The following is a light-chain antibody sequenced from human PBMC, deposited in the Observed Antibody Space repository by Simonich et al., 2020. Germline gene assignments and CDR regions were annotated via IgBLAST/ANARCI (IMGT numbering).Light chain of an antibody. CDR2: AAS. V-gene: IGKV1-39*01. Sequence: DIQMTQSPSSLSASVGDRVTITCRASQSISSYLNWYQQKPGKAPKLLNYAASTLQSGVPSRCSGSGSGTDFTLTISSLQAEDVAVYYCQQYYSTPYTFGQGTKLEIK. CDR3: QQYYSTPYT. CDR1: QSISSY. J-gene: IGKJ2*01.